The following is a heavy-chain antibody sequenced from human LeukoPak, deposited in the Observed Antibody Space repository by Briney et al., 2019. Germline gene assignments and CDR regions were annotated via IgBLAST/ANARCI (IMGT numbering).Heavy chain of an antibody. J-gene: IGHJ5*02. CDR1: GGSISSGGYS. D-gene: IGHD3-10*01. V-gene: IGHV4-30-2*01. CDR2: IYHSGST. Sequence: PSETLSLTCAVSGGSISSGGYSWSWIRQPPGKGLEWIGYIYHSGSTYYNPSLKSRVTISVDRSKNQFSLKLSSVTAADTAVYCCARHTLYYYGNWFDPWGQGTLVTVSS. CDR3: ARHTLYYYGNWFDP.